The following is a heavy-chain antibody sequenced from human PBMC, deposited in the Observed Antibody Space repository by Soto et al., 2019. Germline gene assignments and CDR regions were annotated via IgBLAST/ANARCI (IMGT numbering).Heavy chain of an antibody. CDR3: ARESSTWNQACSRPTCALDQ. J-gene: IGHJ4*02. Sequence: QVQLVQSGAEVKKPGASVRVSCKSSGYTFSDYNVHWVRQAPGQGLEWLGWIFPQSGATKYTQRLQGRVTMSSDTSISAVYMELSGLRSDATAAYYCARESSTWNQACSRPTCALDQWGQGTLVIVSS. CDR1: GYTFSDYN. D-gene: IGHD2-15*01. V-gene: IGHV1-2*02. CDR2: IFPQSGAT.